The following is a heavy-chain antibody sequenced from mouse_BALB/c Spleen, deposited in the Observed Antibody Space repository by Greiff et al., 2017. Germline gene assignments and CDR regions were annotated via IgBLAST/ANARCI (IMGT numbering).Heavy chain of an antibody. V-gene: IGHV5-6*03. D-gene: IGHD1-2*01. Sequence: EVKLVESGGGLVKPGGSLKLSCAASGFTFSSYGMSWVRQTPDKRLEWVATISSGGSYTYYPDSVKGRFTISRDNAKNTLYLQMSSLKSEDTAMYYCARQTTATDYAMDYWGQGTSVTVSS. CDR2: ISSGGSYT. CDR3: ARQTTATDYAMDY. CDR1: GFTFSSYG. J-gene: IGHJ4*01.